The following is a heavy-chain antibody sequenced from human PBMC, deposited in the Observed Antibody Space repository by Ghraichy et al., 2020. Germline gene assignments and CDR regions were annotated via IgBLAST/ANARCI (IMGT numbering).Heavy chain of an antibody. CDR1: GGSISSYY. CDR2: VYYDGST. V-gene: IGHV4-59*01. CDR3: ARDDFWRTTGYDYMDV. D-gene: IGHD3-3*01. Sequence: SQTLSLTCTVSGGSISSYYWSWIRQHPGKGLEWIGYVYYDGSTNYNPSLESRVTLSVDTSRNQFSLKLSAVTAADTAVYYCARDDFWRTTGYDYMDVWGTGTTVTVSS. J-gene: IGHJ6*03.